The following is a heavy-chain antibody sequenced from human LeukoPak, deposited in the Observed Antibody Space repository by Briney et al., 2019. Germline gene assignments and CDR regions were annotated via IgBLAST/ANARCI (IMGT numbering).Heavy chain of an antibody. V-gene: IGHV4-59*12. J-gene: IGHJ4*02. CDR2: IYYSGST. D-gene: IGHD1-26*01. CDR3: ARDSGNYRGMDY. Sequence: SETLSLTCTVSGGSISIYYWSWIRQPPGKGLEWMGNIYYSGSTNYNPSLKSRVTISVDTSKNQFSLRLSSVTAADTAVYYCARDSGNYRGMDYWGQGGMVTVSS. CDR1: GGSISIYY.